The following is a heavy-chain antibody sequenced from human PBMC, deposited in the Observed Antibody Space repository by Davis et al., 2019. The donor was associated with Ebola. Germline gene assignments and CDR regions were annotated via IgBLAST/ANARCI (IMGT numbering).Heavy chain of an antibody. V-gene: IGHV4-61*08. CDR1: GASLSTSDYF. CDR2: IYYRDNT. J-gene: IGHJ6*04. D-gene: IGHD6-19*01. CDR3: ARVALDSSGWYFYGMDL. Sequence: MPSETLSLTCTVSGASLSTSDYFWSWIRQPPGKELEWIGYIYYRDNTNYNPSLKSRVTISLDTSKNRFSLRLRSVSAADTAVYYCARVALDSSGWYFYGMDLWGKGTTVTVSS.